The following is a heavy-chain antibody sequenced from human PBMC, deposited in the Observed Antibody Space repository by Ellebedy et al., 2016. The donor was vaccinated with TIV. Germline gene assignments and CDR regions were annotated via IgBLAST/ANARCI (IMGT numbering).Heavy chain of an antibody. D-gene: IGHD2-2*01. CDR2: LIPTRGDT. J-gene: IGHJ4*02. V-gene: IGHV1-2*02. CDR3: ARAPAPNCSTTSCSDAY. CDR1: GYTFTGYY. Sequence: AASVKVSCKASGYTFTGYYMHWVRQAPGQGLEWMGWLIPTRGDTDYEQNFQGRGTMTRDPSLSTAYMELTRLRSADTAVFYRARAPAPNCSTTSCSDAYWGQGTLVTVSS.